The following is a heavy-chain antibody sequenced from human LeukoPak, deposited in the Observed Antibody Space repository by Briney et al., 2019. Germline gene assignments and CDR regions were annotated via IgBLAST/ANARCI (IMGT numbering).Heavy chain of an antibody. CDR3: AQTFSSSRTFDY. D-gene: IGHD6-13*01. CDR2: IIPILGIA. Sequence: ASVKVSCKASGYTFTGYCMHWVRQAPGQGLEWMGRIIPILGIANYAQKFQGRVTITADKSTSTAYMELSSLRSEDTAVYYCAQTFSSSRTFDYWGQGTLVTVSS. J-gene: IGHJ4*02. CDR1: GYTFTGYC. V-gene: IGHV1-69*02.